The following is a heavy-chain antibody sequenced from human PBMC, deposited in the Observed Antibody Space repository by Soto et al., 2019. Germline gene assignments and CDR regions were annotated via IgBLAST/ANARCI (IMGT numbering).Heavy chain of an antibody. Sequence: SVNVSCKASGYSFTSYGVSWVRQAPGQGLEWMGWVSGYTFDTIYAQKFQGRVTMTTNTSTSTAYMELSSLRSEDTAVYYCASVSSGWYMGYYYYMDVWGKGTTVTVS. J-gene: IGHJ6*03. CDR3: ASVSSGWYMGYYYYMDV. CDR2: VSGYTFDT. CDR1: GYSFTSYG. D-gene: IGHD6-19*01. V-gene: IGHV1-18*01.